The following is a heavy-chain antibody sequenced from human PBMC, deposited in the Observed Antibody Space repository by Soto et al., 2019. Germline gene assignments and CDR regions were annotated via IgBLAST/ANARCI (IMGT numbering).Heavy chain of an antibody. V-gene: IGHV4-30-4*08. J-gene: IGHJ5*02. D-gene: IGHD2-15*01. CDR3: ARSHGYCSGGSCHSWWFDP. CDR2: IYYSGST. Sequence: PSETLSLTCTVSGGSISSGGYYWSWIRQPPGKGLEWIGYIYYSGSTYYNPSLKSRVTISVDTSKNQFSLKLSSVTDADTAVYYCARSHGYCSGGSCHSWWFDPWGQGTLVTVFS. CDR1: GGSISSGGYY.